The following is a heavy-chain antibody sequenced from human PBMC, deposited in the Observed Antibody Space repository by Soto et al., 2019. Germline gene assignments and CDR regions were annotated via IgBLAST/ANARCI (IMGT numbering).Heavy chain of an antibody. V-gene: IGHV3-30-3*01. CDR3: AREDDSGYRYINCGWDA. J-gene: IGHJ6*04. Sequence: PGGSLRLSCPASGFTFNIYALHWVRQAPGKGLEWVAVISFAGTTKYYSDSVKGRFTISRDNLKNTLYLQMNNLRVEDAALYFCAREDDSGYRYINCGWDAWGKGTTVTVSS. CDR2: ISFAGTTK. D-gene: IGHD2-21*02. CDR1: GFTFNIYA.